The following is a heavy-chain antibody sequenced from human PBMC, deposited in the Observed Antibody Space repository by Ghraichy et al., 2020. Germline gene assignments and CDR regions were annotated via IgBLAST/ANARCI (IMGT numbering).Heavy chain of an antibody. J-gene: IGHJ6*02. CDR1: GYTFTSYD. CDR2: INPNSGNT. V-gene: IGHV1-8*01. CDR3: ASEVFNWGGQRGYGMDV. D-gene: IGHD7-27*01. Sequence: ASVKVSCKASGYTFTSYDINWVRQATGQVLEWMGWINPNSGNTGYAQKFQGRVTMTRNTSISTAYMELSSLRSEDTAVYYCASEVFNWGGQRGYGMDVWGQGTTVTVSS.